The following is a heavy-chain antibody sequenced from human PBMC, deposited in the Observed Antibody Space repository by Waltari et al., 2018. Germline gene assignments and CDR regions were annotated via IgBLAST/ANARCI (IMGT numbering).Heavy chain of an antibody. J-gene: IGHJ4*02. Sequence: EVQLLESGGGLVQPGGSLRLSCAASGFTFSSYAMSWVRQAPGKGLEGGSAISGSGVSTYYADSVKGRFTISRDKSKNTLYLQMNSLRAEDTAVYYCAKDSQWLVTLPDYWGQGTLVTVSS. D-gene: IGHD6-19*01. CDR1: GFTFSSYA. CDR3: AKDSQWLVTLPDY. CDR2: ISGSGVST. V-gene: IGHV3-23*01.